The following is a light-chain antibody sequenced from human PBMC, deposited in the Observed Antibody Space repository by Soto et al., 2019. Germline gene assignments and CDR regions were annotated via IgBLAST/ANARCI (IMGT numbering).Light chain of an antibody. CDR3: QQYSYYRT. Sequence: DIQMTQSTSILSVSVGDRVTITCRASQSISNSLAWYQQRPGTAPKLLIYDASTLENRVPSRFSGSGSGTEFTLTISSLQPDDSATYYCQQYSYYRTFGQGTKVDIK. CDR2: DAS. CDR1: QSISNS. J-gene: IGKJ1*01. V-gene: IGKV1-5*01.